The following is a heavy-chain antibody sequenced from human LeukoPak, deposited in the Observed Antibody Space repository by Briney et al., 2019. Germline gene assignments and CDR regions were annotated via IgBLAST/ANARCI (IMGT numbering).Heavy chain of an antibody. V-gene: IGHV1-3*01. CDR1: GYTFTSYA. D-gene: IGHD3-3*01. CDR3: ARDRSGVVIYDYGMDV. J-gene: IGHJ6*02. CDR2: INAGNGNT. Sequence: GASVKVSCKASGYTFTSYAMHWVRQAPGQRLEWMGWINAGNGNTKYSQKFQGRVTITRDTSASTAYMELSSLRSEDTAVYYCARDRSGVVIYDYGMDVWGQGTTVTVSS.